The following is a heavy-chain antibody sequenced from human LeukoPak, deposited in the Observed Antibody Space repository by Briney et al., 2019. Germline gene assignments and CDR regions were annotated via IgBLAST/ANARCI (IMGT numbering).Heavy chain of an antibody. D-gene: IGHD3-3*01. V-gene: IGHV1-18*01. CDR3: QMYYDFWSGYYGTDY. CDR2: ISAYNGNT. CDR1: GYTFTSYG. Sequence: ASVKVSXKASGYTFTSYGISWVRQAPGQGLEWMGWISAYNGNTNYAQKLQGRVTMTTDTSTSTAYMELRSLRSDDTAVYYCQMYYDFWSGYYGTDYWGQGTLVTVSS. J-gene: IGHJ4*02.